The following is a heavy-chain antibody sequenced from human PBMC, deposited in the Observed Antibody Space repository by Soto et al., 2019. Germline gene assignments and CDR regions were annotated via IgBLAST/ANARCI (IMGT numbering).Heavy chain of an antibody. CDR3: ARHLLHDCGDYIPSYNCAMDV. CDR1: GYNFTTYW. D-gene: IGHD4-17*01. V-gene: IGHV5-10-1*01. Sequence: GESLKISCKGSGYNFTTYWISWVRQMPGKGLEWMGRIEPSDSYTNYSPSFQGHVTISADKSISTAYLHWSSLKASDSAMYYCARHLLHDCGDYIPSYNCAMDVWGEVTTVTVS. CDR2: IEPSDSYT. J-gene: IGHJ6*02.